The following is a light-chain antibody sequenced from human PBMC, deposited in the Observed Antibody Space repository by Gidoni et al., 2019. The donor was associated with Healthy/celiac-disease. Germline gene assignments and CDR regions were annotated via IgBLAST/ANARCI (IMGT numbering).Light chain of an antibody. CDR1: SSDVGGYNY. CDR3: SSYAGSNNYVV. J-gene: IGLJ2*01. Sequence: QSALTQHPSASGSPGQSVTISCTGTSSDVGGYNYVSWYQQPPGKAPKLMIYAVSKRPSGVPDRFSGSKSGNTASLTVSGLQAEDEADYYCSSYAGSNNYVVFGGGTKLTVL. V-gene: IGLV2-8*01. CDR2: AVS.